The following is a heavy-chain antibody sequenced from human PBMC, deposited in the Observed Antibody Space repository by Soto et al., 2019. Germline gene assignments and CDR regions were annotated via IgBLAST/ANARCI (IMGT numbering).Heavy chain of an antibody. CDR1: GDSVSSNSAA. V-gene: IGHV6-1*01. D-gene: IGHD2-21*01. J-gene: IGHJ3*02. Sequence: KQSQTLSLTCAISGDSVSSNSAAWNWIRQSPSRGLEWLGRTYYRSKWYNDYAVSVKSRITINPDTSKNQFSLQLNSVTPEDTAVYCCARGIVVVIAMGAFDIWGQGTMVTVSS. CDR2: TYYRSKWYN. CDR3: ARGIVVVIAMGAFDI.